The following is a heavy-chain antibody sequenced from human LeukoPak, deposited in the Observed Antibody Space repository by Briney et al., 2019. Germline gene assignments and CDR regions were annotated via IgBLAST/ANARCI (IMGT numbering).Heavy chain of an antibody. CDR2: ISSISSTI. CDR1: GFTFSSYI. V-gene: IGHV3-48*02. D-gene: IGHD5-18*01. Sequence: PGCSLRLSCAPSGFTFSSYIMNWVHQPPAKGVDGVSYISSISSTIYYAYSVKGRFTISRYNAKNSLYLQMKSLRDEDTAVYYCAREFWGIQLLRLNSAFDIWGQGTMVTVSS. CDR3: AREFWGIQLLRLNSAFDI. J-gene: IGHJ3*02.